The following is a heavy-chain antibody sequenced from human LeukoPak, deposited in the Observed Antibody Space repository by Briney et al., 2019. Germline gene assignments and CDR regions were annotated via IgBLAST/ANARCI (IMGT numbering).Heavy chain of an antibody. V-gene: IGHV1-69*06. D-gene: IGHD6-13*01. CDR1: GGTFSSYA. CDR3: ARGGYRQQLVDY. J-gene: IGHJ4*02. Sequence: SVKVSCKASGGTFSSYAISWVRQAPGQGLEWMGRIIPIFGTANYAQKFQGSVTITADKSTSTAYMELSSLRSEDTAVYYCARGGYRQQLVDYWGQGTLVTVSS. CDR2: IIPIFGTA.